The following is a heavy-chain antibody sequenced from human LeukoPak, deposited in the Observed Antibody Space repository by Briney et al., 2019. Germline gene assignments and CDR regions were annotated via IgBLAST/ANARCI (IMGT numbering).Heavy chain of an antibody. CDR1: GFTFSSYA. CDR2: ISGSGGST. J-gene: IGHJ4*02. D-gene: IGHD7-27*01. CDR3: ARDLAWGAFDY. V-gene: IGHV3-23*01. Sequence: GGSLRLSCAASGFTFSSYAMSWVRQAPGKGLEWVSAISGSGGSTYYADSVKGRFTISRDNSKNTLSLQMNSLRVEDTAVYYCARDLAWGAFDYWGQGTLVTVSS.